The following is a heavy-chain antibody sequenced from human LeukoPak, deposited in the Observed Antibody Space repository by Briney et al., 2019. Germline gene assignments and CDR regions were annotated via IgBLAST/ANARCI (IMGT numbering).Heavy chain of an antibody. V-gene: IGHV6-1*01. CDR1: GDSVSSNSAA. D-gene: IGHD2-8*01. J-gene: IGHJ4*02. CDR2: TYYRSKWYN. CDR3: ARSMVSKGYFDY. Sequence: SQTLSLTCAISGDSVSSNSAAWNWIRQSPSRGLEWLGRTYYRSKWYNDYAVSVKSRITVNPNTSKNQFSLQLNSVTPEDTAVYYCARSMVSKGYFDYWGQGTLVTVSS.